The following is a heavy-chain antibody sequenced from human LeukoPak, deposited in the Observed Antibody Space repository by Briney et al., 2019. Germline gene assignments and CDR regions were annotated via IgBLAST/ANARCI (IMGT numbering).Heavy chain of an antibody. CDR2: IYYSGST. V-gene: IGHV4-34*01. J-gene: IGHJ5*02. CDR3: ARLKYTIFGVVIGFDP. Sequence: PSETLSLTCAAYGGSFSGYYWGWIRQPPGKGLEWIGSIYYSGSTYYNPSLKSRVTISVDTSKNQFSLKLSSVTAADTAVYYCARLKYTIFGVVIGFDPWGQGTLVTVSS. CDR1: GGSFSGYY. D-gene: IGHD3-3*01.